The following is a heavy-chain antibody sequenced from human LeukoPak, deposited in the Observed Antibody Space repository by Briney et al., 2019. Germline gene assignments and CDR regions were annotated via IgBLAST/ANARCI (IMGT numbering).Heavy chain of an antibody. CDR1: GFTSSSSW. CDR2: INHDGSTT. J-gene: IGHJ6*02. Sequence: GSLRLSCAASGFTSSSSWMHWVRQAPGKGLVWVSRINHDGSTTNYVDSVKGRFTISRDNAKNTLYLQMNSLRAEDTAVFYCVRDRFYGMDVWGQGTTVTVSS. V-gene: IGHV3-74*01. CDR3: VRDRFYGMDV.